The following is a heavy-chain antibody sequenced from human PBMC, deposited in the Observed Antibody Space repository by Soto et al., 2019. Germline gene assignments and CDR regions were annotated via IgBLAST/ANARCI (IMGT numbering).Heavy chain of an antibody. J-gene: IGHJ3*01. Sequence: EVQLVESGGGLVKPGGSLRLSCAASGFTFSSYSMNWVRQTPGKGLEWVSSVSSTGRFIYYADPVKGRFTISGDYAQRPLTLSMSSLRVEEKAVYFCARETNPYSGSYHAFVLWRPGIMVT. CDR2: VSSTGRFI. CDR1: GFTFSSYS. D-gene: IGHD2-21*01. CDR3: ARETNPYSGSYHAFVL. V-gene: IGHV3-21*01.